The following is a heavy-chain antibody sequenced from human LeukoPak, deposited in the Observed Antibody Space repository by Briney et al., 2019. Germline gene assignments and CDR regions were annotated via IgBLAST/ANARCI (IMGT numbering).Heavy chain of an antibody. CDR2: IYPGDSDT. CDR3: ARLEDCSSTSCGWFDP. CDR1: GYSFTSYW. D-gene: IGHD2-2*01. Sequence: GESLKISCKGSGYSFTSYWIGWVRQMPGKGLEWMGIIYPGDSDTGYSPSFQGQVTISADKSISTAYLQWSSLKASDTAMYYCARLEDCSSTSCGWFDPWGQGTLVTVSS. J-gene: IGHJ5*02. V-gene: IGHV5-51*01.